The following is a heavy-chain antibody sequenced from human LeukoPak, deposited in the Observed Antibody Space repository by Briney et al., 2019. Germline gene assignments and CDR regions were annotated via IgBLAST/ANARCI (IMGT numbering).Heavy chain of an antibody. J-gene: IGHJ6*02. CDR1: GYTFTSYY. V-gene: IGHV1-46*01. Sequence: ASVKVSCKASGYTFTSYYMYWVRQAPGQGLEWMGIINPSGGSTSYAQKFQGRVTMTRDTSTSTVYMELSSLRSEDTAVYYCARDIGSSSWTDYYYYGMDVWGQGTTVTVSS. D-gene: IGHD6-13*01. CDR2: INPSGGST. CDR3: ARDIGSSSWTDYYYYGMDV.